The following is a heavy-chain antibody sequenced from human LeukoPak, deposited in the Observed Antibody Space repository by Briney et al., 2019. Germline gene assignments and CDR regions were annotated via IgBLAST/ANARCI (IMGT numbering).Heavy chain of an antibody. Sequence: SQTLSLTCTVSGGTISSGDYYWSWIRQPPGKGLEWIGYIYYSGSTNYNPSLKSRVTISIDTSKNQFSLKLSSVTAADTAVYYCARQGIRGQYLVHFDYWGQGTLVTVSS. V-gene: IGHV4-30-4*01. CDR1: GGTISSGDYY. J-gene: IGHJ4*02. CDR2: IYYSGST. CDR3: ARQGIRGQYLVHFDY. D-gene: IGHD3-10*01.